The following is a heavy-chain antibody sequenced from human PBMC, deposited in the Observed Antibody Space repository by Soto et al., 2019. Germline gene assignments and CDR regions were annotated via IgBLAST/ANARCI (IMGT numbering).Heavy chain of an antibody. V-gene: IGHV3-74*01. CDR3: AGNWNDLLFDY. J-gene: IGHJ4*02. CDR2: INSDGSRT. CDR1: GFTFSTYW. Sequence: GGSLRLSCAASGFTFSTYWMHWVRQAPGKGLVWVSRINSDGSRTNYADSVKGRFTTFRDNAKNTVYLQLNSLTAEDTAVYYCAGNWNDLLFDYWGQGTLVTVSS. D-gene: IGHD1-1*01.